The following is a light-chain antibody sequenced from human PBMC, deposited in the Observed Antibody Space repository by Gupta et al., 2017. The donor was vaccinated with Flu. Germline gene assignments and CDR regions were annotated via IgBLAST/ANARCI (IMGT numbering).Light chain of an antibody. Sequence: QAVLTQPSSLSASPGASASLTCTLRSGINVDPYRIYWYQQKPRSPPQYLLRYKSYSDKVQGSGVPSRFSGSNDASATAATLXRXELEAEXEDYYYGVNWNNSAWVFGGGTKLTVL. CDR1: SGINVDPYR. V-gene: IGLV5-45*03. CDR2: YKSYSDK. J-gene: IGLJ3*02. CDR3: VNWNNSAWV.